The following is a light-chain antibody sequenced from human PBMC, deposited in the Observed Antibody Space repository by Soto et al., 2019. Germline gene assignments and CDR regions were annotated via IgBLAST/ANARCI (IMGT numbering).Light chain of an antibody. J-gene: IGKJ1*01. Sequence: EIVLTQSPGTLSLSPGERATLSCRASQSVSSSYLAWYQQKPGQAPRLLIYGASIRATGIPDRFSGSGSGTDFTLTISTLEPEDFAVYYCQQYGSSRWTFGQGTKVEFK. CDR2: GAS. V-gene: IGKV3-20*01. CDR3: QQYGSSRWT. CDR1: QSVSSSY.